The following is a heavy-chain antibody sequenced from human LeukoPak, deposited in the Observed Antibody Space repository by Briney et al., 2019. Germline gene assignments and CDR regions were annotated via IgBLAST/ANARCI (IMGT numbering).Heavy chain of an antibody. CDR2: ISGSGDRT. Sequence: GGSLRLSCAASGFTFNSYGMTWVRQAPGKGLECVSGISGSGDRTYYADSVKGRFTISRDNPKNTLYLQMNSLRAEDTAIYYCAKGGPIEQWLVKGTFDYGGQGTLVTVSS. D-gene: IGHD6-19*01. V-gene: IGHV3-23*01. CDR3: AKGGPIEQWLVKGTFDY. CDR1: GFTFNSYG. J-gene: IGHJ4*02.